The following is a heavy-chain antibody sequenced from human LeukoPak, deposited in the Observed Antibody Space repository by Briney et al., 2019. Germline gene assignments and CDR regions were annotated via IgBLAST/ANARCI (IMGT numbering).Heavy chain of an antibody. Sequence: PSETLSLTCAVSGGSFSGYYWSWIRQPPGKGLEWIGEINHSGSTNYNPSLKSRVTISVDTSKNQFSLKLSSVTAADTAVYYCARNRRDGYNLFDYWGQGTLVSVSS. CDR3: ARNRRDGYNLFDY. CDR2: INHSGST. D-gene: IGHD5-24*01. V-gene: IGHV4-34*01. J-gene: IGHJ4*02. CDR1: GGSFSGYY.